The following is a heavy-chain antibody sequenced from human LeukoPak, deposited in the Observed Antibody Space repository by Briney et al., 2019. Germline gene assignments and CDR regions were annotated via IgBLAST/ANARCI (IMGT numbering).Heavy chain of an antibody. D-gene: IGHD3-22*01. V-gene: IGHV3-30*18. Sequence: PGGSLRLSCEASGLTFSSYGIHWVRQAPGKGLEWVAVISYDGSNKYYADSVKGRFTISRDNSKNTLYLQMNSLRAEDTAVYYCAKEPHYYYDSSGYYDYWGQGTLVTVSS. J-gene: IGHJ4*02. CDR1: GLTFSSYG. CDR2: ISYDGSNK. CDR3: AKEPHYYYDSSGYYDY.